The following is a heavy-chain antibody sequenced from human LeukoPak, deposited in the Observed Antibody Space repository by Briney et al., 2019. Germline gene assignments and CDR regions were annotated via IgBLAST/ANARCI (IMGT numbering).Heavy chain of an antibody. D-gene: IGHD2-2*01. J-gene: IGHJ6*02. CDR1: GFTFSSYG. CDR3: ARDQPAAAIENYGMDV. CDR2: IWYDGSNK. V-gene: IGHV3-33*01. Sequence: GGSLRLSCAASGFTFSSYGMHWVRQAPGKGLEWVAVIWYDGSNKYYADSVKGRFTISRDNSKNTLYLQMNSLRAEDTAVYYCARDQPAAAIENYGMDVWGQGTTVTVSS.